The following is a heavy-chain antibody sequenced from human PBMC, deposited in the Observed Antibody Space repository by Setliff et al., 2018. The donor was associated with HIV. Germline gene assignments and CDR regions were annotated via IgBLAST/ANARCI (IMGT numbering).Heavy chain of an antibody. V-gene: IGHV4-59*08. CDR3: ARGYGAAGGALHFDY. J-gene: IGHJ4*02. CDR1: GGSISSYY. CDR2: IYYSGST. Sequence: SETLSLTCTVSGGSISSYYWSWIRQPPGKGLEWIGYIYYSGSTNYNPSLKSRVTISVDTSKNQFSLKLSSVTAADTAVYYCARGYGAAGGALHFDYWGQGPLVTSPQ. D-gene: IGHD6-25*01.